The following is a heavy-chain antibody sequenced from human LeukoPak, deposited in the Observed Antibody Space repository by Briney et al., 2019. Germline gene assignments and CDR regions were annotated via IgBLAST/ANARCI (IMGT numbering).Heavy chain of an antibody. J-gene: IGHJ4*02. Sequence: GGSLRLSCAASEFTFNTYAVSWVRQAPGKGLEWVSAISGDGGITYYADSVRGRFTISRDNSKSTLYLQMNSLRAEDTAAYYCANSYNWNYGDYWGQGTLVTVSS. CDR3: ANSYNWNYGDY. CDR2: ISGDGGIT. D-gene: IGHD1-20*01. CDR1: EFTFNTYA. V-gene: IGHV3-23*01.